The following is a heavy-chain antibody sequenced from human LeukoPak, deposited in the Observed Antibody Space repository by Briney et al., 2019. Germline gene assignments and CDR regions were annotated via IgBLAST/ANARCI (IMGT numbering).Heavy chain of an antibody. CDR1: GFTFSSYA. CDR3: AKVSDYYDSSVD. D-gene: IGHD3-22*01. CDR2: ISGSGGST. Sequence: GGSLRLSCAASGFTFSSYAMSRVRQAPGKGLEWVSAISGSGGSTYYADSVKGRFTISRDSSKNTLYLQMNSLRAEDAAVYYCAKVSDYYDSSVDWGQGTLVTVSS. V-gene: IGHV3-23*01. J-gene: IGHJ4*02.